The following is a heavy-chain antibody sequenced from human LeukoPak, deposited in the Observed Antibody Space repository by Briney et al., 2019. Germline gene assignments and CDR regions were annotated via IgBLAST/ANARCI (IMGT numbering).Heavy chain of an antibody. D-gene: IGHD3-9*01. CDR2: IWYDGSNK. Sequence: PGGSLRLSCAASGFTFSSYGMRWVRQAPGKGLEWVAVIWYDGSNKYYADSVKGRFTISRDKSKNTLYLQMNSLRAEDTSVYYCARDLGYYDILTGYYPDYWGQGTLVTVSS. CDR3: ARDLGYYDILTGYYPDY. CDR1: GFTFSSYG. V-gene: IGHV3-33*01. J-gene: IGHJ4*02.